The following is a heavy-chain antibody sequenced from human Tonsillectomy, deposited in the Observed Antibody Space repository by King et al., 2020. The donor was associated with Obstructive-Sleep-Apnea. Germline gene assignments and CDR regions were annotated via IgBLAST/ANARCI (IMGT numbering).Heavy chain of an antibody. CDR3: AKARWDGTYYYGSGSYYNAIDY. CDR2: ISGSGGST. J-gene: IGHJ4*02. D-gene: IGHD3-10*01. V-gene: IGHV3-23*04. Sequence: QLVQSGGGLVQPGGSLRLSCAASGFTFSSYAMSWVRQAPGKGLEWVSAISGSGGSTYYADSVKGRFTISRDNSKNTLYLQMNSLRAEETAVYYCAKARWDGTYYYGSGSYYNAIDYWGQGTLVTVSS. CDR1: GFTFSSYA.